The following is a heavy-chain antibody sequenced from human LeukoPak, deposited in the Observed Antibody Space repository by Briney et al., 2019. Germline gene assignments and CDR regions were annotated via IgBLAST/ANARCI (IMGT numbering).Heavy chain of an antibody. D-gene: IGHD2-2*01. CDR3: ASPSPTYCSSTSCYVGALDV. Sequence: PSETLSLTCAVYGGSFSGYYWSWIRQPPGKGLEWIGEINHSGSTNYNPSLKSRVTISVDTSKNQFSLKLSSVTAADTAVYYCASPSPTYCSSTSCYVGALDVWGKGTTVTVSS. V-gene: IGHV4-34*01. CDR1: GGSFSGYY. CDR2: INHSGST. J-gene: IGHJ6*04.